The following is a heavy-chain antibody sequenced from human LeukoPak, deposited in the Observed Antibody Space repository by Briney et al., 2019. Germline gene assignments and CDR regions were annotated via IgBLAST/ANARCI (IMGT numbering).Heavy chain of an antibody. CDR2: ISSGSSTK. CDR1: GFTFSNYA. D-gene: IGHD6-13*01. V-gene: IGHV3-48*04. Sequence: GGSLRLSCAASGFTFSNYAMSWVRQAAGKGLEWVSYISSGSSTKYYADSVKGRFTISRDNAKSSLYLQMDSLRVEDTAIYYCARDRSSTWPFDYWGQGTLVTVSS. CDR3: ARDRSSTWPFDY. J-gene: IGHJ4*02.